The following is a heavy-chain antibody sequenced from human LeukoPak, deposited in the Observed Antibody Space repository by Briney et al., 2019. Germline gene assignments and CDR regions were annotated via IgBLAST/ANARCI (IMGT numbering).Heavy chain of an antibody. V-gene: IGHV5-51*01. J-gene: IGHJ3*02. D-gene: IGHD3-3*01. CDR1: GYSFTSYW. Sequence: GESLKFSCKGSGYSFTSYWIGWVRQMPGKGLEWMGIIYPGDSDTRYSPSFQGQVTISADKSISTAYLQWSSLKASDTAMYYCARQLKYYDFWSGPTIWGQGTMVTVSS. CDR2: IYPGDSDT. CDR3: ARQLKYYDFWSGPTI.